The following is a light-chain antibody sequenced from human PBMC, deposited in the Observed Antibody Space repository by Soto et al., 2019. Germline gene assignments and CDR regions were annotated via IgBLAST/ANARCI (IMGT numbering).Light chain of an antibody. V-gene: IGKV3-15*01. CDR3: QQYNYRPPA. J-gene: IGKJ5*01. Sequence: EIVMTQSPATLSVSPGERAALSCRASQSVSGNLAWYQQTPGQAPRLLICGASTRATGIPARFSGSGFGTEFTLTISSLKSEDFAVYYCQQYNYRPPALGQGTRLEIK. CDR2: GAS. CDR1: QSVSGN.